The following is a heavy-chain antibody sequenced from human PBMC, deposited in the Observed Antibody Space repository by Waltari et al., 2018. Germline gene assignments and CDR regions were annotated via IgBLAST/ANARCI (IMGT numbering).Heavy chain of an antibody. Sequence: APGKGLEWVSVIYSGGSTYYADSVKGRFTISRDNSKNTLYLQMNSLRAEDTAVYYCARPGLSSSNAFDIWGQGTMVTVSS. CDR3: ARPGLSSSNAFDI. V-gene: IGHV3-53*01. CDR2: IYSGGST. J-gene: IGHJ3*02. D-gene: IGHD6-6*01.